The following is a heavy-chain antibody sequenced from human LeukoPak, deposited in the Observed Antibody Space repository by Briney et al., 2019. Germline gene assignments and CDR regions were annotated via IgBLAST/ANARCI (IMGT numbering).Heavy chain of an antibody. D-gene: IGHD6-19*01. J-gene: IGHJ6*02. CDR3: AKDRSGRYYYGMDV. CDR1: GFIFDDYA. Sequence: GGSLRLSCAASGFIFDDYAMHWVRQAPGKGLEWVSGISWNSGSIGYADSVKGRFTISRDNAKNSLYLQMNSLRAEDTALYYCAKDRSGRYYYGMDVWGQGTTVTVSS. CDR2: ISWNSGSI. V-gene: IGHV3-9*01.